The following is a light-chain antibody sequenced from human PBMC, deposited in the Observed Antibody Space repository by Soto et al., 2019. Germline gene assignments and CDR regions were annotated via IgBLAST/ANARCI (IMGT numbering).Light chain of an antibody. CDR2: WAS. V-gene: IGKV4-1*01. CDR3: QQYYTDLEWT. J-gene: IGKJ1*01. CDR1: QRVLYRSNNKNY. Sequence: DIVMTQSPDSLAVSLGERATINCKSSQRVLYRSNNKNYLAWYQQKPGQPPKLLIYWASTRESGVPDRFSGSGSGTDFTLTISSLQAEDVAVYYCQQYYTDLEWTFGQGTKVEIK.